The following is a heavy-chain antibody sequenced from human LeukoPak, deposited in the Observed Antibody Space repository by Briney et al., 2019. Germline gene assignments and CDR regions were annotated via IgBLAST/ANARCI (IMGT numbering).Heavy chain of an antibody. D-gene: IGHD3-22*01. V-gene: IGHV1-18*01. CDR3: APYYYDSSGNYYFDY. CDR1: GYTFTSYG. CDR2: ISAYNGDT. Sequence: ASVKVSCKASGYTFTSYGINWVRQAPGQGLEWMGWISAYNGDTNYAQKFQGRVTMTRDTSISTAYMELSRLRSDDTAVYYCAPYYYDSSGNYYFDYWGQGTLVTVSS. J-gene: IGHJ4*02.